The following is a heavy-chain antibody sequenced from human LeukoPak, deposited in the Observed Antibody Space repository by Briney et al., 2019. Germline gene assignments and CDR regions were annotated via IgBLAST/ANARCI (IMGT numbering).Heavy chain of an antibody. CDR2: INAGNGKT. Sequence: ASVKVSCTASGYTFTSYAIHWVRQAPGQRLEWMGWINAGNGKTKYSQKLQGRVTIIRDTSASTVYMELSNLRSEDTAVYYCARSYYDILTGYVRNWFDPWGQGTLVTVSS. CDR3: ARSYYDILTGYVRNWFDP. D-gene: IGHD3-9*01. CDR1: GYTFTSYA. J-gene: IGHJ5*02. V-gene: IGHV1-3*01.